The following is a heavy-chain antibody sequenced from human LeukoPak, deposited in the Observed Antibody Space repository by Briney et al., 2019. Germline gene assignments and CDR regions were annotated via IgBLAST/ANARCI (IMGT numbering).Heavy chain of an antibody. D-gene: IGHD6-13*01. V-gene: IGHV4-34*01. J-gene: IGHJ5*02. CDR3: AGYVGIAAAGKRASAQYNWFDP. CDR2: INHSGST. CDR1: GGSFSGYY. Sequence: SETLSLTCAVYGGSFSGYYWSWIRQPPGKGLEWIGEINHSGSTNYNPSLKSRVTISVDTSKNQFSLKLSSVTAADTAVYYCAGYVGIAAAGKRASAQYNWFDPWGQGTLVTVSS.